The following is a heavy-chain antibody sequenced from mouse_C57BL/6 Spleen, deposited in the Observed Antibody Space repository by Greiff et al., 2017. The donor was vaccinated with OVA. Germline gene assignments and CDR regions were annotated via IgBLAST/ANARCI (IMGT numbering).Heavy chain of an antibody. J-gene: IGHJ4*01. V-gene: IGHV10-3*01. CDR1: GFTFNTYA. Sequence: EADGGLVQPKGSLKLSCAASGFTFNTYAMHWVRQAPGKGLEWVARIRSKSSNYATYYADSVKDRFTISRDDSQSMLYLQMNNLKTEDTAMYYCVRGFPYGYDYAMDYWGQGTSVTVSS. CDR3: VRGFPYGYDYAMDY. CDR2: IRSKSSNYAT. D-gene: IGHD2-2*01.